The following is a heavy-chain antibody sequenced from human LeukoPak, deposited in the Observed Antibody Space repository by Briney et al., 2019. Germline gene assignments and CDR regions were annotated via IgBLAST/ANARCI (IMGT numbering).Heavy chain of an antibody. CDR2: IYYSGST. CDR3: ARDTPNQETTGDY. V-gene: IGHV4-39*07. J-gene: IGHJ4*02. D-gene: IGHD1-14*01. Sequence: PSETLSLTCTVSGGSISSSSYYWGWIRQPPGKGLEWIGSIYYSGSTYYNPSLKSRVTISVDTSKNQFSLKLSSVTAADTAVYYCARDTPNQETTGDYWGQGTLVTVSS. CDR1: GGSISSSSYY.